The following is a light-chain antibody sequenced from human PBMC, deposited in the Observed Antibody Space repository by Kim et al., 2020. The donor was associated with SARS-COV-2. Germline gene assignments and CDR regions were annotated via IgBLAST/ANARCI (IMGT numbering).Light chain of an antibody. J-gene: IGKJ1*01. Sequence: ASVGDRVTITCRASQSINSWLAWYQQKPGKAPNLLIYDASTLESGVPSRFSGSGSGTEFTLTISSLQPDDFATYYCQQYNNYSGTFGQGTKVDIK. CDR1: QSINSW. CDR3: QQYNNYSGT. CDR2: DAS. V-gene: IGKV1-5*01.